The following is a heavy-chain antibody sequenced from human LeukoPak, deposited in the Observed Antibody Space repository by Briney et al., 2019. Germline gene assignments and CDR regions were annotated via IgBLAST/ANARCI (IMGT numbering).Heavy chain of an antibody. CDR1: GGSFSGYY. CDR3: ASLGYYYYYMDV. Sequence: SETLSLTCAVYGGSFSGYYWSWIRQPPGKGLEWIGSIYYSGSTYYNPSLKSRVTISVDTSKNQFSLKLSSVSAADTAVYYCASLGYYYYYMDVWGKGTTVTVSS. J-gene: IGHJ6*03. CDR2: IYYSGST. V-gene: IGHV4-34*01.